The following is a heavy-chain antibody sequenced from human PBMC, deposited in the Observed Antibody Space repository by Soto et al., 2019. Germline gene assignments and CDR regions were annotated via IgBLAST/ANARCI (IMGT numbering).Heavy chain of an antibody. Sequence: ASVKVSCKASGYTFTSYYMRWVRQATGQGLEWMGIINPSGGSTSYAQKFQGRVTMTRDTSTSTVYMELSSLRSEDTAVYYCARDMIPSGYAYNWFDPWGQGTLVTVSS. D-gene: IGHD5-12*01. CDR3: ARDMIPSGYAYNWFDP. V-gene: IGHV1-46*03. J-gene: IGHJ5*02. CDR1: GYTFTSYY. CDR2: INPSGGST.